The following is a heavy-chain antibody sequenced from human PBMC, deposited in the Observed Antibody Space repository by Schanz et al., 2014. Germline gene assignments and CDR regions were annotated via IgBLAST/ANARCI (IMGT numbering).Heavy chain of an antibody. CDR3: ARDTAQSCIGPSCFEYFQH. J-gene: IGHJ1*01. Sequence: MQLLESGGGLAQPGGSLRLSCAASGFTFSDYYMTWMRQAPGKGLEWISYISNSGTYTKYADSVKGRFVISRDNARSSLYLQMNSLRAEDTALYYCARDTAQSCIGPSCFEYFQHWGQGALVTVSS. CDR2: ISNSGTYT. D-gene: IGHD2-2*01. CDR1: GFTFSDYY. V-gene: IGHV3-11*05.